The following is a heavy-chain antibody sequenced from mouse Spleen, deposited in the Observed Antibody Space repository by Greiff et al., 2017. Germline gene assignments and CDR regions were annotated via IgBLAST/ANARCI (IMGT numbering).Heavy chain of an antibody. Sequence: VKLQQSGPELVKPGASVKISCKASGYAFSSSWMNWVKQRPGKGLEWIGRIYPGDGDTNYNGKFKGKATLTADKSSSTAYMQLSSLTSEDSAVYFCAIPTYYSNPPWFAYWGQGTLVTVSA. D-gene: IGHD2-5*01. CDR3: AIPTYYSNPPWFAY. J-gene: IGHJ3*01. CDR2: IYPGDGDT. V-gene: IGHV1-82*01. CDR1: GYAFSSSW.